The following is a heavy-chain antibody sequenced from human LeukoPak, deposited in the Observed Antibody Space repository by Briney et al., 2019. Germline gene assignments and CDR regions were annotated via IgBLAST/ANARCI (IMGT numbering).Heavy chain of an antibody. CDR3: ARDAAPSGNYYWYFDL. CDR1: GFTFSRYW. Sequence: GGSLRLSCAASGFTFSRYWMHWVRQAPGKGLVWVSRINTDASSTSYADSVKGRFTISRDNAKNTLYLQMNSLRAEDTAVYYCARDAAPSGNYYWYFDLWGRGTLVTVSS. D-gene: IGHD1-26*01. J-gene: IGHJ2*01. V-gene: IGHV3-74*01. CDR2: INTDASST.